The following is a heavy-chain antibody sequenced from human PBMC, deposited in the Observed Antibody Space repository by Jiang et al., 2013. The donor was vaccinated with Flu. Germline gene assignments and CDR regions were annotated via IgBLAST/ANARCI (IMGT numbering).Heavy chain of an antibody. V-gene: IGHV6-1*01. CDR2: TYYRSKWDS. J-gene: IGHJ4*02. Sequence: TCVITGDNVSSNSAAWNWIRQSPSRGLEWLGKTYYRSKWDSDFAPSVKGRITFSPDTSKNLVSLHLNSLTPDDTSVYYCARNPSGWSIYFDIWGQGSLVTVSS. CDR1: GDNVSSNSAA. D-gene: IGHD6-19*01. CDR3: ARNPSGWSIYFDI.